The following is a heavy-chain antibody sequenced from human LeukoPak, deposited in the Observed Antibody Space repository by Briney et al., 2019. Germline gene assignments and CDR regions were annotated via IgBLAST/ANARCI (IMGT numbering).Heavy chain of an antibody. J-gene: IGHJ3*02. CDR3: AKDGKFGGGSPGDVFDI. V-gene: IGHV3-23*01. D-gene: IGHD3-10*01. CDR1: GFTITAYA. CDR2: INGGGSVS. Sequence: GGSLRLSCAASGFTITAYAMSWVRQAPGKGLEWVSVINGGGSVSFYADDVKGRFTISRDNARNTLYLQMNSLRAEDTAVYYCAKDGKFGGGSPGDVFDIWGQGTMVTVSS.